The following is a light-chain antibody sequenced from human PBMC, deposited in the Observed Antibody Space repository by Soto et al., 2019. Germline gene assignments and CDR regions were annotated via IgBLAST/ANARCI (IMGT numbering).Light chain of an antibody. CDR2: KVS. V-gene: IGKV2-30*01. Sequence: DVVMTQSPLSLPVTLGQPASISCRSSQSLVYGDGNTYLNWYHQRPGQSPRRLIYKVSTRDSGVPERFSGTETGTDFTLKISRVDAEDVGVYYCMQGSHWPYTFGQGTKLEIK. CDR3: MQGSHWPYT. J-gene: IGKJ2*01. CDR1: QSLVYGDGNTY.